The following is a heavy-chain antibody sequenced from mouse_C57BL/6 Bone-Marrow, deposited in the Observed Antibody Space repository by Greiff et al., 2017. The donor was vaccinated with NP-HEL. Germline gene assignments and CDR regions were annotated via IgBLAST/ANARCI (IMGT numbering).Heavy chain of an antibody. J-gene: IGHJ4*01. V-gene: IGHV2-5*01. CDR2: IWSGGST. CDR1: GFSLTSYG. Sequence: VKLVESGPGLVQPSQCLSITCTVSGFSLTSYGVHWVRQSPGKGLEWLGVIWSGGSTDNNAAFMSSLAITKDNSKSQVFFKMNSLQADDTAIYYCAKGRAMDNWGQGTSVTVSS. CDR3: AKGRAMDN.